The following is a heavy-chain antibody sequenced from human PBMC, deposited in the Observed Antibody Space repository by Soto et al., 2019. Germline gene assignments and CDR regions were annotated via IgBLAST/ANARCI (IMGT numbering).Heavy chain of an antibody. J-gene: IGHJ5*02. Sequence: QVQLVQSGAEVKKPGASVKVSCKASGYTFTIYGISWVRQAPGQGLEWMGWIRAYNGNTNYAQKLQGRVTMTTDTSTSTAYMELRSMRSDDTAVYYCARDYYGSGRLNAHKCFDPWGQGTMVTVSS. CDR1: GYTFTIYG. CDR3: ARDYYGSGRLNAHKCFDP. V-gene: IGHV1-18*01. D-gene: IGHD3-10*01. CDR2: IRAYNGNT.